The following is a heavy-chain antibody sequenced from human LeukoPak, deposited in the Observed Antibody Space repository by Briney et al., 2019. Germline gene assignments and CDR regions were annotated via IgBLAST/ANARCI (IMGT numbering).Heavy chain of an antibody. J-gene: IGHJ3*02. V-gene: IGHV1-46*01. CDR3: ARPSIPSAAASALDI. CDR2: INPSGGST. D-gene: IGHD2-2*01. Sequence: GASVKVSCKASGYTFTSYYMHWVRQAPGQGLEWTGIINPSGGSTSYAQKFQGRVTMTRDTSTSTVYMELSSLRSEDTAVYYCARPSIPSAAASALDIWGQGTMVTVSS. CDR1: GYTFTSYY.